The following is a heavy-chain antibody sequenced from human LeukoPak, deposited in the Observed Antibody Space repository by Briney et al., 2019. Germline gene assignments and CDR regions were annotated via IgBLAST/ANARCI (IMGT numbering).Heavy chain of an antibody. CDR1: GGSVSNTNYY. CDR3: ARKVVRGVICWFDA. CDR2: VSHSGST. V-gene: IGHV4-39*01. D-gene: IGHD3-10*01. J-gene: IGHJ5*02. Sequence: SETLSLTCTVSGGSVSNTNYYWARIPPPPGKGLEWFVSVSHSGSTYYNPSLKSRVNTSVDTSKNQFSLNLSSVIAADRAVYYCARKVVRGVICWFDAWGQGALVTVFS.